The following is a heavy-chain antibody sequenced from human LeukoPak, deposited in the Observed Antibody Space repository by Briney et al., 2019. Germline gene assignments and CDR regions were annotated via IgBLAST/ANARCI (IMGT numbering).Heavy chain of an antibody. V-gene: IGHV3-30*06. CDR3: ARDALLEQLAYYFDS. D-gene: IGHD1-1*01. J-gene: IGHJ4*02. CDR1: GFTFRRFG. CDR2: TSYGGQHK. Sequence: GGSLRLSCAASGFTFRRFGMHWVRQAPGKGLEWVAATSYGGQHKYYAESVRGRFTISRDNSNDTLYLQMNSLRPEDTALYYCARDALLEQLAYYFDSWGQGTPVTVSS.